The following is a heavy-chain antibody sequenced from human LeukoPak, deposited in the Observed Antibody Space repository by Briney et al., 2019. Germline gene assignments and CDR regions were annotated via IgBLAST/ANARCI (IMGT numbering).Heavy chain of an antibody. D-gene: IGHD3-10*01. CDR3: ARVNSGSYYYYYYYYMDV. V-gene: IGHV1-69*06. Sequence: SVKVSCKASGGTFSSYAISWVRQAPGQGLEWMGGIIPIFGTANYAQKFQGRVTITADKSTSTAYMELSSLRSEDTAVYYCARVNSGSYYYYYYYYMDVWGKGTTVTVSS. CDR1: GGTFSSYA. CDR2: IIPIFGTA. J-gene: IGHJ6*03.